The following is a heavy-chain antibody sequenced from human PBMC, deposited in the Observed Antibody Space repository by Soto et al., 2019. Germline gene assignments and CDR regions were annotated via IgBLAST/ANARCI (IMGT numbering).Heavy chain of an antibody. CDR1: GGTFSSDS. CDR3: AISGGRDRDFNY. Sequence: QVQLVQSGAEVKKPGSSVKVSCKASGGTFSSDSFSWVRQAPGQGLEWMGGIIPMFDTPIYAQKFQDRVTITADESTSTAYMQLSSLRSGDTAVYYCAISGGRDRDFNYWGQGSLVTVSS. J-gene: IGHJ4*02. D-gene: IGHD2-15*01. CDR2: IIPMFDTP. V-gene: IGHV1-69*12.